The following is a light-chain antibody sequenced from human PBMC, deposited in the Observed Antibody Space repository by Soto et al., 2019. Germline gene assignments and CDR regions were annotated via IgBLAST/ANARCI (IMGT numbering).Light chain of an antibody. Sequence: QSVLTQPASVSGSPGQSITISCTGTISDFVVYNYVSWYQQHPGKAPKIILYGVSNRPSGVSNRFSGSKSGNTAFLTISGLQAEDEADYYCSSHTTTSSALQVFGTGTKVTVL. CDR1: ISDFVVYNY. CDR3: SSHTTTSSALQV. CDR2: GVS. J-gene: IGLJ1*01. V-gene: IGLV2-14*01.